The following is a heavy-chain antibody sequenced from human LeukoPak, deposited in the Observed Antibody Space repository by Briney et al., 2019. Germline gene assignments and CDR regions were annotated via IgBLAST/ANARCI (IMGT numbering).Heavy chain of an antibody. CDR1: GFTFSPYS. Sequence: KPGGSLRLSCAASGFTFSPYSMNWVRQAPGKGLEWVAYISSSSRFIYYADSVKGRFIISRDNANNSLHLQMNSLRVEDTAVYFCARDPGVPAAPLDYWGQGPLVAVSS. D-gene: IGHD2-2*01. CDR2: ISSSSRFI. V-gene: IGHV3-21*01. J-gene: IGHJ4*02. CDR3: ARDPGVPAAPLDY.